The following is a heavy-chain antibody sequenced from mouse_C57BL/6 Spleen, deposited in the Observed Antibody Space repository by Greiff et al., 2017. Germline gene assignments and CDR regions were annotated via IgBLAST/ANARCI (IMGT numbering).Heavy chain of an antibody. J-gene: IGHJ3*01. CDR1: GFTFSSYA. V-gene: IGHV5-4*03. D-gene: IGHD1-1*01. CDR3: ARAHYYGSSPFAY. CDR2: ISDGGSYT. Sequence: EVKLVESGGGLVKPGGSLKLSCAASGFTFSSYAMSWVRQTPEKRLEWVATISDGGSYTYYPDNVKGRFTISRDNAKNNLYLQMSHLKSEDTAMYYCARAHYYGSSPFAYWGQGTLVTVSA.